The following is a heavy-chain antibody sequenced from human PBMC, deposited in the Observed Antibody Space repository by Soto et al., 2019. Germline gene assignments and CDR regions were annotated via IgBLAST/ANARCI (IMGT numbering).Heavy chain of an antibody. CDR3: ARDRRVGIAARPVYFDY. CDR2: INAGNGNT. D-gene: IGHD6-6*01. V-gene: IGHV1-3*01. J-gene: IGHJ4*02. CDR1: GYTFTSYA. Sequence: ASVKVSCKASGYTFTSYAMHWVRQAPGQRLEWMGWINAGNGNTKYSQKFQGRVTITRDTSASTAYMELSSLRSEDTAVYYCARDRRVGIAARPVYFDYWGQGTLVTVSS.